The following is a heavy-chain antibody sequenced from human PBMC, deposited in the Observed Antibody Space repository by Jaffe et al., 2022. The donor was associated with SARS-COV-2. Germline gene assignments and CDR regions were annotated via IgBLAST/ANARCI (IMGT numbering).Heavy chain of an antibody. D-gene: IGHD1-7*01. CDR1: GFTFDDYA. CDR2: ISWNSGSI. J-gene: IGHJ4*02. Sequence: EVQLVESGGGLVQPGRSLRLSCAASGFTFDDYAMHWVRQAPGKGLEWVSGISWNSGSIGYADSVKGRFTISRDNAKNSLYLQMNSLRAEDTALYYCAKDIRAGTTPDYFDYWGQGTLVTVSS. CDR3: AKDIRAGTTPDYFDY. V-gene: IGHV3-9*01.